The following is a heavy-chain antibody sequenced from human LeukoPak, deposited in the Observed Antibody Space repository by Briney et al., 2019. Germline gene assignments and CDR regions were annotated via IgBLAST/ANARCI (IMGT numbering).Heavy chain of an antibody. CDR3: ARDGGYSSGWYPDY. V-gene: IGHV1-2*02. CDR2: INPNSGGT. J-gene: IGHJ4*02. Sequence: GASVKVSCKASGYTFTGYYMHWVRQAPGQGLEWMGWINPNSGGTNYAQKFQGRVTMTRDTSISTAYMELSRLRSDDTAVYYCARDGGYSSGWYPDYWGQGTLVTVSS. CDR1: GYTFTGYY. D-gene: IGHD6-19*01.